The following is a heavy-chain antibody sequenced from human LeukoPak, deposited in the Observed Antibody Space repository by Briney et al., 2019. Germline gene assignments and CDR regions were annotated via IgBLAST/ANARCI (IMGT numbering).Heavy chain of an antibody. V-gene: IGHV1-2*02. CDR2: INPHSGDT. Sequence: GASVRVSCKASGYTFTGYYMHWVRQAPGQGLEWMGWINPHSGDTNYAQKFQGRVTMTRDTSTSTAYMEVSRLRSDDTAVYYCANDMRSRGYSGYDCFDYWGQGPLVTVSS. D-gene: IGHD5-12*01. CDR1: GYTFTGYY. J-gene: IGHJ4*02. CDR3: ANDMRSRGYSGYDCFDY.